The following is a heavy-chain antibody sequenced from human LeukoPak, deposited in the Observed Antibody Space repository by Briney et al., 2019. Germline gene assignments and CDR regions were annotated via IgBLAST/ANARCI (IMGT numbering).Heavy chain of an antibody. CDR2: IDPGDSDK. CDR3: ARRPGAGMNWFDP. D-gene: IGHD1-26*01. Sequence: GEAPQISSKGSGCRFISSWIGWVRQLPGKGLEGMGIIDPGDSDKRYSPSFQAQDTIAADTSISTAYLQWSSLKASDTPMYYCARRPGAGMNWFDPWGQGTLVTVSS. V-gene: IGHV5-51*01. CDR1: GCRFISSW. J-gene: IGHJ5*02.